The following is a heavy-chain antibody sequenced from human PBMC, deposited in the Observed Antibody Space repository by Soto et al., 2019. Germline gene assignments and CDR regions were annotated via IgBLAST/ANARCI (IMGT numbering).Heavy chain of an antibody. CDR2: ISSSSSYI. CDR1: GFTFSSYS. V-gene: IGHV3-21*01. D-gene: IGHD5-12*01. CDR3: ARSGYDFYYYYYMDV. Sequence: EVQLVESGGGLVKPGGSLRLSCAASGFTFSSYSMNWVRQAPGKGLEWVSSISSSSSYIYYADSVKGRFTISRDNAKNSLYLQMNSLRAEDTAVYSCARSGYDFYYYYYMDVWGKGTTVTVSS. J-gene: IGHJ6*03.